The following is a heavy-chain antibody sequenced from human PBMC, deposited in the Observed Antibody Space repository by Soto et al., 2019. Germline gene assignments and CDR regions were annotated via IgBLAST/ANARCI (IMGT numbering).Heavy chain of an antibody. CDR1: GYSFTGYY. CDR3: ARSSALTISEGGGMDG. CDR2: INPNSGGA. J-gene: IGHJ6*02. Sequence: ASVKVSCNASGYSFTGYYIHWVRQAPGQGLEWMGWINPNSGGANYAQKFQSRVTMTRATSTSTDYMELSRLRTNDTAVFYCARSSALTISEGGGMDGWGQGATVTVA. V-gene: IGHV1-2*02. D-gene: IGHD3-3*01.